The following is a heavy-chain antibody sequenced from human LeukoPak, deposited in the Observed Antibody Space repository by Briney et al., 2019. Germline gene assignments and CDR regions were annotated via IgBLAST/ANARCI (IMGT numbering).Heavy chain of an antibody. CDR3: AKFGSSGVSAFRY. D-gene: IGHD6-19*01. CDR2: ISYDGSNK. V-gene: IGHV3-30-3*02. Sequence: GGSLRLSCAASGFTFSSYAMHWVRQAPGKGLEWVAVISYDGSNKYYADSVKGRFTISRDNSKNMLYLQMNSLRAEDTALYYCAKFGSSGVSAFRYWGQGTLVTVSS. CDR1: GFTFSSYA. J-gene: IGHJ4*02.